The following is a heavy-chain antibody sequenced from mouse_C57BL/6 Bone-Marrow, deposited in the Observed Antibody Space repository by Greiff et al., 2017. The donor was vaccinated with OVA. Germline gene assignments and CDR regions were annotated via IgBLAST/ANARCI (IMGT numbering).Heavy chain of an antibody. CDR3: ARPGSYYYAMDY. CDR2: ISSGSSTI. D-gene: IGHD1-1*01. Sequence: EVMLVESGGGLVKPGGSLTLSCAASGFTFSDSGMHWVRQAPEKGLEWVAYISSGSSTIYYADKVKGRFTISRDNAKNTLFLQMTSLRSEDTAMYYCARPGSYYYAMDYWGQGTSVTVSS. V-gene: IGHV5-17*01. J-gene: IGHJ4*01. CDR1: GFTFSDSG.